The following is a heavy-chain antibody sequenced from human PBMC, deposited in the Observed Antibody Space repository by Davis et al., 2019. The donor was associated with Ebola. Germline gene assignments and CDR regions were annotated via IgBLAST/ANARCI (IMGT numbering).Heavy chain of an antibody. D-gene: IGHD5-12*01. J-gene: IGHJ4*02. CDR3: MAGAGWLSDF. Sequence: GESLKISCAASGFTFSSYSMNWVRQAPGKGLEWVSYISSSDSTIYYADSVKGRFTISRDNAQNSLYLQMTSLRVEDTAVYYCMAGAGWLSDFWGQGTLVTVSS. V-gene: IGHV3-48*04. CDR1: GFTFSSYS. CDR2: ISSSDSTI.